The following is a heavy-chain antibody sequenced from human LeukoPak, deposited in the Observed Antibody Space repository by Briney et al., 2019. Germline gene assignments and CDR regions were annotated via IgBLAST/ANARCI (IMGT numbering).Heavy chain of an antibody. V-gene: IGHV1-69*13. D-gene: IGHD2-15*01. CDR3: ARDGQDRTIARFDY. CDR1: GGTFSSYA. CDR2: IIPIFGTA. J-gene: IGHJ4*02. Sequence: SVKVSCKASGGTFSSYAISWVRQAPGQGLEWMGGIIPIFGTANYAQKFQGRVTITADESTSTAYMELSSLRSEDTAVYYCARDGQDRTIARFDYWGQETLVTVSS.